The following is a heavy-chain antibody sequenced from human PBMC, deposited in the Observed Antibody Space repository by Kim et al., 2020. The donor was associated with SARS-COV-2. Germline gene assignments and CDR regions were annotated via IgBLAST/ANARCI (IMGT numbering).Heavy chain of an antibody. Sequence: ASVKVSCKASGYTFTSYDINWVRQATGQGLEWMGWMNPNSGNTGYAQKFQGRVTMTRNTSISTAYMELSSLRSEDTPVYYCARGSSRSPLAAALQIYYYYYGMDVWGQGTTVTVSS. J-gene: IGHJ6*02. CDR3: ARGSSRSPLAAALQIYYYYYGMDV. D-gene: IGHD6-13*01. V-gene: IGHV1-8*01. CDR2: MNPNSGNT. CDR1: GYTFTSYD.